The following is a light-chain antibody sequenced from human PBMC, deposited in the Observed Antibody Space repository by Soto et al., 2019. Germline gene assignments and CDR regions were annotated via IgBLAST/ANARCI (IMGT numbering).Light chain of an antibody. CDR1: SSDDGGYNY. CDR3: SSYTTSNTRQIV. V-gene: IGLV2-14*01. J-gene: IGLJ1*01. CDR2: DVS. Sequence: QSALTQPASVSGSPGPSITISCTGTSSDDGGYNYVSWYQQHPGKAPKFIIYDVSNRPSGVSNRFSGSKSGNTASLTISGLQAEDEADYYCSSYTTSNTRQIVFGTGTKVTVL.